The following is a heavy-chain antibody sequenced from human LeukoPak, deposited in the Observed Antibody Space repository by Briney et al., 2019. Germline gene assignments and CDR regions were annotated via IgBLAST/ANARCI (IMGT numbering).Heavy chain of an antibody. J-gene: IGHJ4*02. Sequence: GSLRLSCAASGFTFSSYAMSWVRQAPGKGLEWVSAISGSGGNTYYADSVKGRFTISRDNSKNTLDLQMNSLRAEDTAVYYCAKNTGGILTGGGYWGQGTLVTVSS. CDR1: GFTFSSYA. CDR3: AKNTGGILTGGGY. V-gene: IGHV3-23*01. CDR2: ISGSGGNT. D-gene: IGHD7-27*01.